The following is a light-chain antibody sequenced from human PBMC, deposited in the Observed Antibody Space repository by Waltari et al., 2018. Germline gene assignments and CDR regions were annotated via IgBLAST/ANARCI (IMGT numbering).Light chain of an antibody. CDR2: CAS. V-gene: IGKV3-15*01. CDR1: QSVSSD. CDR3: QQYKNGPLT. Sequence: ETVMTQSPPTLSVSPGARATLTCRARQSVSSDLAWYQQKPGQAPRPLIYCASTRATGSPGRFSGSGSGTEFTLTISSLQSEDFAVYYGQQYKNGPLTFGGGTKVEI. J-gene: IGKJ4*01.